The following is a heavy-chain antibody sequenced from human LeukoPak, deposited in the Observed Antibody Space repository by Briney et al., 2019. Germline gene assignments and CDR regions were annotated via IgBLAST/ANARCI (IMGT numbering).Heavy chain of an antibody. D-gene: IGHD6-13*01. CDR3: ARRGRIAAAGYFDY. Sequence: SETLSLTCAVYGGSFSGYYWSWIRQPPGKGLEWIGEINHSGSTNYNPSFKSRVTISVDTSKNQFSLKLSSVTAADTAVYYCARRGRIAAAGYFDYWGQGTLVTVSS. J-gene: IGHJ4*02. CDR2: INHSGST. CDR1: GGSFSGYY. V-gene: IGHV4-34*01.